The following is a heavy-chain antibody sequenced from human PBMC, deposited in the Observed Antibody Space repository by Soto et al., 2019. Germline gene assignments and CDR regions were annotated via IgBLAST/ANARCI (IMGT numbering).Heavy chain of an antibody. V-gene: IGHV3-23*04. CDR3: AKDRYDFWSGQRGLYFDL. CDR2: ISGSGGTT. Sequence: EVQLVESGGGLVQPGGSLRLSCEASGFTFSSYVVTWVRQAPGKGLEWVSSISGSGGTTYYADSVKGRFTISRDNSKDTLYLQMNSLRADDTAIYYCAKDRYDFWSGQRGLYFDLWGQGTLVTVSS. D-gene: IGHD3-3*01. J-gene: IGHJ4*02. CDR1: GFTFSSYV.